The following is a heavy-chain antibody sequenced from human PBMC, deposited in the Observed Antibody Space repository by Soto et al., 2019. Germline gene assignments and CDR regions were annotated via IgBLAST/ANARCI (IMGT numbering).Heavy chain of an antibody. Sequence: SETLSLTCTFSGGSISSYYWSLIRQPPGKGLEWIGYIYYSGSTNYNPSLKSRVTISVDTSKNQFSLKLSSVTAADTAVYYCARQDTGNWFDPWGQGTLVTVSS. J-gene: IGHJ5*02. CDR2: IYYSGST. V-gene: IGHV4-59*08. D-gene: IGHD5-18*01. CDR1: GGSISSYY. CDR3: ARQDTGNWFDP.